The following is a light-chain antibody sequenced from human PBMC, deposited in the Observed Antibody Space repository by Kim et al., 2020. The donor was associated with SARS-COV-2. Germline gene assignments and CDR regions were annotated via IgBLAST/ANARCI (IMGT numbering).Light chain of an antibody. J-gene: IGKJ5*01. CDR2: GAS. V-gene: IGKV3-20*01. Sequence: SAWEGATLSWSARHSHSSTYLAWYQQKPGQAPRLLIYGASSRATGMPDRCSSSRSGRDVTLIISRLVPEDVAVYYCQQYGSSPSTFGEETRLEIK. CDR3: QQYGSSPST. CDR1: HSHSSTY.